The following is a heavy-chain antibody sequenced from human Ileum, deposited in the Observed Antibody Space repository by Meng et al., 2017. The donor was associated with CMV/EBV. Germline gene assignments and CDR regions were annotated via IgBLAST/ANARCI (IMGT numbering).Heavy chain of an antibody. V-gene: IGHV4-30-4*08. Sequence: QVQLEESGPGLVKPSQTLSLTCTVSGGSISSGDYYWTWIRQPPGKGLEWIGYIYYSGTTYYNPSLKSRVSISVDTSRNQFSLQLSSVTAADTAVYYCARRSSGLFDYWGQGILVTVSS. CDR1: GGSISSGDYY. J-gene: IGHJ4*02. D-gene: IGHD6-13*01. CDR3: ARRSSGLFDY. CDR2: IYYSGTT.